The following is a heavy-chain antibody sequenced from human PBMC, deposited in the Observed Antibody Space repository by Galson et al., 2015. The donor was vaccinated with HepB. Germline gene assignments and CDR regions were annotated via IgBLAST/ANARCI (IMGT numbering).Heavy chain of an antibody. CDR3: AAVDYYDSSGYYERSLFDY. D-gene: IGHD3-22*01. J-gene: IGHJ4*02. CDR1: GFTFTSSA. V-gene: IGHV1-58*02. CDR2: IVVGSGNT. Sequence: SVKVSCKASGFTFTSSAMQWVRQARGQRLEWIGWIVVGSGNTNYAQKFQERVTITRDMSTSTAYMELSSLRSEDTAVYYCAAVDYYDSSGYYERSLFDYWGQGTLVTVSS.